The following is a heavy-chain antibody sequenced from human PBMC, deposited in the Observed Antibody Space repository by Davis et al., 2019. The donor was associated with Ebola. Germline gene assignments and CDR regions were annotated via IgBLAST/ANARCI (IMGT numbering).Heavy chain of an antibody. CDR2: INWNGGST. Sequence: GESLKISCAASGFSFDDYGMTWVRQPPGKGLEWVSGINWNGGSTGYADSVKGRFTISRDNAKNSLYLQMNSLRDEDTALYHCARDRWLVSRYFDLWGRGTLVTVSS. CDR3: ARDRWLVSRYFDL. CDR1: GFSFDDYG. D-gene: IGHD6-19*01. V-gene: IGHV3-20*01. J-gene: IGHJ2*01.